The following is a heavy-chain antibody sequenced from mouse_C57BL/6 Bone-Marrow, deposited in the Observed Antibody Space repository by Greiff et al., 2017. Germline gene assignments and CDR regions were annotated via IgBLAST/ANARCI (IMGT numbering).Heavy chain of an antibody. CDR1: GFTFSSYA. J-gene: IGHJ4*01. CDR2: ISDGGSYT. Sequence: EVNVVESGGGLVKPGGSLKLSCAASGFTFSSYAMSWVRQTPEKRLEWVATISDGGSYTYYPDNVKGRFTISSNKAKNNLYLQMSHLKSEDTGMYSCARAEVCYAMDYWGQGTSVTVSS. D-gene: IGHD2-10*02. CDR3: ARAEVCYAMDY. V-gene: IGHV5-4*03.